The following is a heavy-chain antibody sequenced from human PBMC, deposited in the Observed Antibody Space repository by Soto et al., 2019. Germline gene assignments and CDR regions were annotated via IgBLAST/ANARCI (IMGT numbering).Heavy chain of an antibody. V-gene: IGHV3-66*01. CDR1: GLTVSTNY. D-gene: IGHD3-9*01. CDR3: ARDYDTSRGDWAYYGIDV. Sequence: EVQLVESGGGLVQPGGSLRISCAASGLTVSTNYMSWVRQAPGKGLEWVSIIYHGGTTYYADSVKGRFTISRDDSKNTLYLQMHSLRAEDTAVYYCARDYDTSRGDWAYYGIDVWGQGTTVTVSS. CDR2: IYHGGTT. J-gene: IGHJ6*02.